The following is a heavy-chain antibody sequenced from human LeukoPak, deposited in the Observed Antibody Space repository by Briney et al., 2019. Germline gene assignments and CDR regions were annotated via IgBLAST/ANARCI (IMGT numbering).Heavy chain of an antibody. D-gene: IGHD3-9*01. CDR1: GYTFSSYA. J-gene: IGHJ6*02. V-gene: IGHV1-3*01. CDR3: ARGGILTGLYYYYGMDV. CDR2: INAGNGNT. Sequence: ASVKVSCKASGYTFSSYAMQWVRQAPGQRLEWMGWINAGNGNTKYSQKFQGRVTITRDTFASTAYMELSSLRSEDTAVYYCARGGILTGLYYYYGMDVWGQGTTVTVSS.